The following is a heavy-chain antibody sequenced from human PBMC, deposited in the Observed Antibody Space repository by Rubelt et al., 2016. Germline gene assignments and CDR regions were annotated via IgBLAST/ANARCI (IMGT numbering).Heavy chain of an antibody. V-gene: IGHV4-31*03. Sequence: QLQESGPGLVKPSQTLSLTCTVSGGSISSGGYYWSWIRQHPGQGLEWIGYIHDSGNTYYNPSPTSRVTQSLHTSKNQFALKLTAVTAADTAVYDCARQEIAVVPAAIGAFDIWGQGTMVTVSS. D-gene: IGHD2-2*02. CDR2: IHDSGNT. J-gene: IGHJ3*02. CDR1: GGSISSGGYY. CDR3: ARQEIAVVPAAIGAFDI.